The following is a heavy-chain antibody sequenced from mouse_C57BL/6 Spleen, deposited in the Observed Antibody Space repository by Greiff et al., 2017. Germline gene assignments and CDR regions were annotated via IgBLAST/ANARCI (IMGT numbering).Heavy chain of an antibody. V-gene: IGHV1-61*01. CDR3: AKYSFYYDSDH. J-gene: IGHJ2*01. CDR1: GYTFTSYW. Sequence: QVQLQQPGAELVRPGSSVKLSCKASGYTFTSYWMDWVKQRPGQGLEWIGNIYPSDSETHYNQKFKDKATLTIDKSSSTAYMQLRSLTSEDSAVYYSAKYSFYYDSDHWGQGTTLTVSS. D-gene: IGHD2-4*01. CDR2: IYPSDSET.